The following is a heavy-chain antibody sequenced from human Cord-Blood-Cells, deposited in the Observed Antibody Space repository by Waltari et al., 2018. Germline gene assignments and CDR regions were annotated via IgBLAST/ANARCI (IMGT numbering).Heavy chain of an antibody. CDR2: IYYSGST. V-gene: IGHV4-39*01. D-gene: IGHD5-12*01. J-gene: IGHJ6*02. CDR3: ARRDGYNYYYYGMDV. Sequence: QLQLPESGPGLVKPSETLSLTCTVPGGSISSSSYYWGWIRHPPGKGLEWIGSIYYSGSTYDNPSLKSRVTISVDTSKIQFSLKLSSVTAADTAVYYCARRDGYNYYYYGMDVWGQGTTVTVSS. CDR1: GGSISSSSYY.